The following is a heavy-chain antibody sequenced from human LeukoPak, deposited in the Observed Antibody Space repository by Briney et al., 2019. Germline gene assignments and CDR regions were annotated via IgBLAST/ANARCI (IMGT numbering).Heavy chain of an antibody. D-gene: IGHD2-8*01. J-gene: IGHJ6*02. V-gene: IGHV1-8*02. CDR2: MNPNSGNT. Sequence: GSSVKVSCKASGGTFSSYAISWVRQAPGQGLEWMGWMNPNSGNTGYAQKFQGRVTMTRNTSISTAYMELSSLRSEDTAVYYCARWKIVLMVYAPIGATDYYYGMDVWGQGTTVTVSS. CDR1: GGTFSSYA. CDR3: ARWKIVLMVYAPIGATDYYYGMDV.